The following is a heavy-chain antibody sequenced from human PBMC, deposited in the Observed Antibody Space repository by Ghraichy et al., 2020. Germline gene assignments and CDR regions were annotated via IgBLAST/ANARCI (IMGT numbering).Heavy chain of an antibody. CDR1: GFTFSDHY. V-gene: IGHV3-72*01. Sequence: GGSLRLSCAASGFTFSDHYMDWVRQAPGKGLEWVGRIRDKAHRYTAEYAASVKGRFTISRDDSKNSLYLQMNSLTTEDTAVYYCARDLLRGEAYFDSWGQGTLVTVSS. D-gene: IGHD3-10*01. J-gene: IGHJ4*02. CDR2: IRDKAHRYTA. CDR3: ARDLLRGEAYFDS.